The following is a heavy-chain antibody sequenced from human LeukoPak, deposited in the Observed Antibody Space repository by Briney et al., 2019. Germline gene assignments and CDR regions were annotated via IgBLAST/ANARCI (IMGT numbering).Heavy chain of an antibody. J-gene: IGHJ4*02. V-gene: IGHV4-59*08. CDR3: ARQGGGSSWFVSL. CDR2: IYYSGST. CDR1: GGSISSYY. Sequence: PSETLSLTCTVSGGSISSYYWSWIRQPPGKGLEWIGYIYYSGSTNYNPSLKSRVTISVDTSKNQFSLKLSSVTAADTAVYYCARQGGGSSWFVSLWGQGTLVTVSS. D-gene: IGHD6-13*01.